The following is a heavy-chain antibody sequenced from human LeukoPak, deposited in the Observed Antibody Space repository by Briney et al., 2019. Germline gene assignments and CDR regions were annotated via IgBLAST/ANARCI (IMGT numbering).Heavy chain of an antibody. CDR2: INPSGGST. D-gene: IGHD1-1*01. Sequence: ASVKVSCKASGYTFTSYYMHWVRQAPGQGLEWMGIINPSGGSTSYAQKFQGRVTMTRDMSTSTDYMELSSLRSEDAAVYYCAQDLAYIRFDNWGQGTLVTVSS. V-gene: IGHV1-46*01. CDR3: AQDLAYIRFDN. J-gene: IGHJ4*02. CDR1: GYTFTSYY.